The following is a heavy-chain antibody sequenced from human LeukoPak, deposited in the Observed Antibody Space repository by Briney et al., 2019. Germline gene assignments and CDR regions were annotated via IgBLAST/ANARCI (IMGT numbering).Heavy chain of an antibody. CDR2: INPNSVFT. CDR1: GYTFTRYY. CDR3: ARGLFAPWLFDY. J-gene: IGHJ4*02. Sequence: GASVRVSCKASGYTFTRYYMHWVRQAPGQRLEWMGWINPNSVFTNYPQNFQGRVTMTRDPSISPAYMELSRLRSDDTAVYYCARGLFAPWLFDYWGQGTLVTVSS. D-gene: IGHD5-12*01. V-gene: IGHV1-2*02.